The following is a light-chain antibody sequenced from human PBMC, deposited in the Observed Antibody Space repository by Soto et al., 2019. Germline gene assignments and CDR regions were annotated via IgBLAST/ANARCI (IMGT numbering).Light chain of an antibody. Sequence: EFVLTQSPGKLSLSPGERATLSCRARQSISSGFLAWYQQKPGQAPRLLIYGASHRGTGIPDRFSGSGSGKDFTLTISRLEPEDFAVYYCQQYGSSPPLTFGGGTKVEIK. CDR1: QSISSGF. CDR3: QQYGSSPPLT. CDR2: GAS. V-gene: IGKV3-20*01. J-gene: IGKJ4*01.